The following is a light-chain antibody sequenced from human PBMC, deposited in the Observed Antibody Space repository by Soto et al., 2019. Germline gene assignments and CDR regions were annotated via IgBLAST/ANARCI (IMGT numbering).Light chain of an antibody. J-gene: IGKJ4*01. V-gene: IGKV3D-20*02. CDR1: QTVRNNY. Sequence: EFVLTHSPGTLSLSPGERATLSCMASQTVRNNYLAWYQQKPGQAPRLLIYDASSRATGIPDRFSGGGSGTDFTLTISSLEPEDFAVYYCQQRSNWLTFGGGTKVDI. CDR2: DAS. CDR3: QQRSNWLT.